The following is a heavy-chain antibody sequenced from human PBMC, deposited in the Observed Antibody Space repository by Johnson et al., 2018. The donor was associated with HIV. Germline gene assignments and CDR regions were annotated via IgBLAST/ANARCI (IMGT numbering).Heavy chain of an antibody. CDR1: GFTFSSYD. CDR2: IGTAGDT. Sequence: VQLVESGGGLVQPGGSLRLSCAASGFTFSSYDMHWVRQATGKGLEWVSAIGTAGDTYYPGSVTGRFTLFRENAKNSLYPQMNSLRAGDTAVYYCARGVPFGVVRLGYRAFDIWGQGTMVTVSS. CDR3: ARGVPFGVVRLGYRAFDI. V-gene: IGHV3-13*01. D-gene: IGHD3-3*01. J-gene: IGHJ3*02.